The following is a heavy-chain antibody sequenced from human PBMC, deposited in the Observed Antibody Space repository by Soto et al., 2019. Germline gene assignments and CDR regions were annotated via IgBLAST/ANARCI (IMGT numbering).Heavy chain of an antibody. CDR3: ARVSLDIVVVPAAIRGDAFDI. Sequence: VGSLRPSCAGSGITVRRYSVIWVLQAPGKGLECVSVISGSGGNTNYADSVKGRFTISRDNSKNTLYLQMNSLRAEDTAVYYCARVSLDIVVVPAAIRGDAFDIWGHGTMVTVSS. CDR1: GITVRRYS. CDR2: ISGSGGNT. V-gene: IGHV3-23*01. D-gene: IGHD2-2*02. J-gene: IGHJ3*02.